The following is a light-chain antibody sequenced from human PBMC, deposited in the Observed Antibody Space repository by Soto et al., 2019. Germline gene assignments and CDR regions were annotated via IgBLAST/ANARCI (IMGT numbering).Light chain of an antibody. Sequence: DIDLTQPPCTLFSSADDRATLSCRASQTVSNNYLAWCQQKPGQAPRVIMYGASRRATGTPDRFSGGGSGTDFTLTISRLEPEDFAVYFCQQDAGPPTTFGQGTRLEIK. CDR1: QTVSNNY. CDR3: QQDAGPPTT. CDR2: GAS. J-gene: IGKJ5*01. V-gene: IGKV3-20*01.